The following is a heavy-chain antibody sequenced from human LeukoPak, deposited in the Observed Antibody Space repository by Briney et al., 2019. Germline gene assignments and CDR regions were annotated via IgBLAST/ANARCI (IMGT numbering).Heavy chain of an antibody. CDR1: GFTFDRHT. J-gene: IGHJ5*02. CDR2: IGWDGTNI. D-gene: IGHD2-2*01. V-gene: IGHV3-43*01. CDR3: ARGMVPAATWFDP. Sequence: AGGSLRLSCAASGFTFDRHTMHWVRQPPGKGPEWVSLIGWDGTNIDYADSVKGRFTISRDNSKNTLYLQMNSLRAEDTAVYYCARGMVPAATWFDPWGQGTLVTVSS.